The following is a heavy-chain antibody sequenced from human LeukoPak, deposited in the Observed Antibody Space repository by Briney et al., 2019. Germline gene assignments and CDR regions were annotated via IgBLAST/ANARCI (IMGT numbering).Heavy chain of an antibody. Sequence: GASVKVSCKASGYTFTGYYMHWVRQAPGQGLEWMGWINPNSGGTNYAQKFQGRVTMTRDTSISTAYMDLSRLRSDDTAVYYCARDLTVTTDYYYGMDVWGQGTTVTVSS. CDR1: GYTFTGYY. CDR2: INPNSGGT. J-gene: IGHJ6*02. V-gene: IGHV1-2*02. D-gene: IGHD4-17*01. CDR3: ARDLTVTTDYYYGMDV.